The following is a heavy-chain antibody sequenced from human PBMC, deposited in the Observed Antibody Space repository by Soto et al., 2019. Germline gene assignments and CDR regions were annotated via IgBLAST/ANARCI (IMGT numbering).Heavy chain of an antibody. D-gene: IGHD6-13*01. CDR3: ARPGIAAAGIYYYGMEV. V-gene: IGHV3-48*02. J-gene: IGHJ6*02. CDR2: ISSSSSTI. CDR1: GFTFSSYS. Sequence: PGGSVRRYCGASGFTFSSYSINWVRQAPGKGLEWVSYISSSSSTIYYADSVKGRFTISRDNAKNSLYLQMNSLRDEDTAVYYCARPGIAAAGIYYYGMEVWGQGTTVTVSS.